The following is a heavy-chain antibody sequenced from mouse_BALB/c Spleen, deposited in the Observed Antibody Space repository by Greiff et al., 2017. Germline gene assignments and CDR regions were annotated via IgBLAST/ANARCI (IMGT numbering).Heavy chain of an antibody. CDR2: IYPGSGST. CDR1: GYHFTSYW. D-gene: IGHD2-3*01. J-gene: IGHJ3*01. V-gene: IGHV1-55*01. CDR3: ARSDDGYNEGVAY. Sequence: QVQLQQPGAELVKPGTSVKLSCKASGYHFTSYWITWVKLRPGQGLEWIGDIYPGSGSTNYNEKFKSKATLTVDTSSSTAYMQLSSLASEDSALYYCARSDDGYNEGVAYWGQGTLVTVSA.